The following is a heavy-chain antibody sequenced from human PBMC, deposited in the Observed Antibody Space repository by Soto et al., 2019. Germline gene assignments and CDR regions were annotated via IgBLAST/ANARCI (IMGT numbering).Heavy chain of an antibody. J-gene: IGHJ5*02. CDR1: GYNFSDYY. D-gene: IGHD2-15*01. CDR2: VSPKSGGT. Sequence: GASVKVSCKASGYNFSDYYIHWVRQAPGQGLEWLGWVSPKSGGTNYAQKFKGRVTMTRDTSSNTVYMDLCRLKSYDTAVFYCAREIARGGTLNWFDPWGQGTLVTVSS. V-gene: IGHV1-2*02. CDR3: AREIARGGTLNWFDP.